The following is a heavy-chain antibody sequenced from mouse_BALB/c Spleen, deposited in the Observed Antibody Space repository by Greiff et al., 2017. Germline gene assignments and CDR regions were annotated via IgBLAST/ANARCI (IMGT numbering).Heavy chain of an antibody. CDR1: GFSLTSYG. D-gene: IGHD4-1*01. Sequence: VQLQESGPGLVQPSQSLSISCTVSGFSLTSYGVHWVRQSPGKGLEWLGVIWDGGSTDYNAAFISRLSISKDNSKSQVFFKMNSLQANDTAIYYCARKRGLTGTMDYWGQGTSVTVSS. V-gene: IGHV2-2*02. CDR2: IWDGGST. J-gene: IGHJ4*01. CDR3: ARKRGLTGTMDY.